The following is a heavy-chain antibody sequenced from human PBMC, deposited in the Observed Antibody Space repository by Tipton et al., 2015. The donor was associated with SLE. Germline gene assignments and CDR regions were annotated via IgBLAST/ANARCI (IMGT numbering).Heavy chain of an antibody. V-gene: IGHV3-30-3*01. Sequence: SLRLSCAASGFTFSKFTLHWVRQAPGNGLEWVAVISYNGDTKYYADSVKGRFTISRDNSNNTLYLQMNSLRAEDTAVYYCATTRPGGPDYFDYWGQGTLVTVSS. CDR3: ATTRPGGPDYFDY. D-gene: IGHD3-16*01. CDR1: GFTFSKFT. CDR2: ISYNGDTK. J-gene: IGHJ4*02.